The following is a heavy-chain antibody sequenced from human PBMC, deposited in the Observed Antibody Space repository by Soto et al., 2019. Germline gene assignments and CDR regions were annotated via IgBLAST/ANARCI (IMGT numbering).Heavy chain of an antibody. CDR1: GYNFTSYG. CDR3: ARDLSTMIVVVPSNRFAA. CDR2: IIAQNCNK. J-gene: IGHJ5*02. D-gene: IGHD3-22*01. V-gene: IGHV1-18*01. Sequence: ASVKVFCKASGYNFTSYGISWVRHAPREWRKWLGLIIAQNCNKSYAQKLQGRVTMATGTSTSTAYMELRSLSSEARAVYYCARDLSTMIVVVPSNRFAAWAQGTLVTVSS.